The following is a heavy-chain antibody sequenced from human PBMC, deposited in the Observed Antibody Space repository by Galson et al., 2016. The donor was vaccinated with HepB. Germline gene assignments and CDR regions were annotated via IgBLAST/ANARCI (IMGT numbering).Heavy chain of an antibody. V-gene: IGHV4-59*01. Sequence: TLSLTCTVSGGSISSYYWNWIRQSPGKGPEWIGYIYYSGSTDYNPSLKSRVTISVDTSKDQFSLKVASVTAADTAVYFCARDDGDGHMLGGAFDRWGQGRMVTVSS. D-gene: IGHD5-24*01. J-gene: IGHJ3*01. CDR3: ARDDGDGHMLGGAFDR. CDR1: GGSISSYY. CDR2: IYYSGST.